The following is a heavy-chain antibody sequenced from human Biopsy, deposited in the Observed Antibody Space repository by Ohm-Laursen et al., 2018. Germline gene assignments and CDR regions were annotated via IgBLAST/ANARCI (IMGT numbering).Heavy chain of an antibody. V-gene: IGHV1-2*02. CDR1: GYTFTDYP. Sequence: ASVKVSCKASGYTFTDYPLHWVRQAPGQGLEWMGWVNPNSGATNYAQKFQGRVTMTSDTSISTAYIELRRLISDDTAVYFCARDRMVTIITLVRADTFDIWGQGTLVSVS. CDR3: ARDRMVTIITLVRADTFDI. J-gene: IGHJ3*02. CDR2: VNPNSGAT. D-gene: IGHD3-10*01.